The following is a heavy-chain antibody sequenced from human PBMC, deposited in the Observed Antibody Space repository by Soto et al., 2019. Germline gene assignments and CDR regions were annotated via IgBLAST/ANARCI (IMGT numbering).Heavy chain of an antibody. J-gene: IGHJ5*02. CDR1: GFTFDDYA. CDR2: ISWNSGSI. CDR3: ANGYCSGGSCHPST. D-gene: IGHD2-15*01. Sequence: EVQLVESGGGLVQPGRSLRLSCAASGFTFDDYAMHWVRQAPGKGLEWVSGISWNSGSIGYADSVKGRFTISRDNAKNSLYLLMNSLRAEDTALYYCANGYCSGGSCHPSTWGQGTLVTVSS. V-gene: IGHV3-9*01.